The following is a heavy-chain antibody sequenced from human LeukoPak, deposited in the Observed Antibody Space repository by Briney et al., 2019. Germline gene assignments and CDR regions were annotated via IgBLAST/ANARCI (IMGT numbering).Heavy chain of an antibody. CDR3: ARDPWTTGVSRYGMDV. Sequence: ASVKVSCTASGYTFTGYYMNWVRQAPGQGPEWMGWINPNGGGTNYAQNFQGRVTMTRDTSINTVYMELSRLTSDDTAVYYCARDPWTTGVSRYGMDVWGQGTTVTVSS. D-gene: IGHD5/OR15-5a*01. CDR1: GYTFTGYY. CDR2: INPNGGGT. J-gene: IGHJ6*02. V-gene: IGHV1-2*02.